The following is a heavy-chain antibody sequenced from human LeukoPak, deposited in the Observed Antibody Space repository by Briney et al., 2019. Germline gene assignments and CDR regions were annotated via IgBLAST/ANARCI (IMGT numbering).Heavy chain of an antibody. CDR1: GFTFSSYA. CDR3: AKVDEVRDSSGLDY. V-gene: IGHV3-30*02. CDR2: IRYDGSNK. J-gene: IGHJ4*02. Sequence: GRSPRLSCAASGFTFSSYAMHWVRQAPGKGLEWVAFIRYDGSNKYYADSVKGRFTISRDNSKNTLYLQMNSLRAEDTAVYYCAKVDEVRDSSGLDYWGQGTLVTVSS. D-gene: IGHD3-22*01.